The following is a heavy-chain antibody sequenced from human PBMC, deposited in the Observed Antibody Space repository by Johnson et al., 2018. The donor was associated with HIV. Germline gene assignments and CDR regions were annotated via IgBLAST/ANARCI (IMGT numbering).Heavy chain of an antibody. V-gene: IGHV3-30*03. CDR2: ISYDGSNK. CDR3: ARDRGGSGYSGYLGDAFDI. CDR1: GFTFSSYG. Sequence: VQLVESGGGVVQPGRSLRLSCAASGFTFSSYGMHWVRQAPGKGLEWVAVISYDGSNKYYADSVKGRFTISRDNSKNTLYLQMNSLRAEDTAVYYCARDRGGSGYSGYLGDAFDIWGQGTMVTVSS. J-gene: IGHJ3*02. D-gene: IGHD5-12*01.